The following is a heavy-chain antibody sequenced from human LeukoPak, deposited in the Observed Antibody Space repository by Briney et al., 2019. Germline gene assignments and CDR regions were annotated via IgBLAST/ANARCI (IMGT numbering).Heavy chain of an antibody. CDR3: ARDLGGPRRPAGYYGMDV. V-gene: IGHV3-30-3*01. CDR1: GFTFSSYA. Sequence: GGSLRLSCAASGFTFSSYAMHWVRQAPGKGLEWVAVISYDGSNKYYADSVKGRFTISRDNSKNTLYLQMNSLRAEDTAVYYCARDLGGPRRPAGYYGMDVWGQGTTVTVSS. J-gene: IGHJ6*02. CDR2: ISYDGSNK.